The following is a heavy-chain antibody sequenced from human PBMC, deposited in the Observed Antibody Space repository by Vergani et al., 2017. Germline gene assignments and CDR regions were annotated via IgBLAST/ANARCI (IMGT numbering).Heavy chain of an antibody. Sequence: QVQLVESGGGVVQPGGSLRLSCAASRFTFSSYGMHWVRKAPGKGLEWVAFIRYDGSNKYYADSVKGRFTTSRDNSKNTLYLQMNSLRVEDTAVYYCAKDRDFLVSGSGWYAFDYWGQGILVTVSS. V-gene: IGHV3-30*02. CDR1: RFTFSSYG. CDR3: AKDRDFLVSGSGWYAFDY. J-gene: IGHJ4*02. D-gene: IGHD6-19*01. CDR2: IRYDGSNK.